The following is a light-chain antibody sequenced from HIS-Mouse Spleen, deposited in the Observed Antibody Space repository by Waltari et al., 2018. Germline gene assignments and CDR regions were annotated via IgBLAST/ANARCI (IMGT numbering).Light chain of an antibody. J-gene: IGLJ2*01. CDR2: DDS. Sequence: SYVLTQPPSVSVAPGQTARITCGGNNIGSTSVHWYQQKPGQAPVLVVYDDSDRPSGIPERFSGSNSGNTATLTISGAQVEDEADYYCYSTDSSGNHRVFGGGTKLTVL. CDR1: NIGSTS. CDR3: YSTDSSGNHRV. V-gene: IGLV3-21*02.